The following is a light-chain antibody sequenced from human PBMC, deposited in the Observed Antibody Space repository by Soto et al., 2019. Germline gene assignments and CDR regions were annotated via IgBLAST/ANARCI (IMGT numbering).Light chain of an antibody. CDR3: QKYEGT. V-gene: IGKV3-20*01. CDR2: GAS. Sequence: EIVLTQSPGTLSLSPGERATLSCRASQSVSSSYLAWYQQKPGQAPRLLIYGASSRATGIPDRFSGSGSGTDFTLTISRLEPEDFAVYYCQKYEGTFGQGTKLEIK. J-gene: IGKJ2*02. CDR1: QSVSSSY.